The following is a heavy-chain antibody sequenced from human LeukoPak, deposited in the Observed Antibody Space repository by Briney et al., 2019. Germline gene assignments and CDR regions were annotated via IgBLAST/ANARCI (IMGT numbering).Heavy chain of an antibody. CDR2: INPSGGST. CDR1: GYTFTGYY. V-gene: IGHV1-46*01. Sequence: ASVKVSCKASGYTFTGYYMHWVRQAPGQGLEWMGIINPSGGSTSYAQRFQGRVTMTRDMSTSTVYMELSSLRSEDTAVYYCAAGYSSSAFDPWGQGTLVTVSS. CDR3: AAGYSSSAFDP. D-gene: IGHD6-13*01. J-gene: IGHJ5*02.